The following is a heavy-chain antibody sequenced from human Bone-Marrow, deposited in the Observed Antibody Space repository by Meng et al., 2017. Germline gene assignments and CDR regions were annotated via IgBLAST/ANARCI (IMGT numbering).Heavy chain of an antibody. V-gene: IGHV3-20*04. CDR3: AKEGCTGGSCYSGTDY. CDR2: INWNGATT. D-gene: IGHD2-15*01. CDR1: GFTFSSYA. J-gene: IGHJ4*02. Sequence: GESLKISCAASGFTFSSYAMSWVRQAPGKGLECVSHINWNGATTAYADSVKGRFTISRDNAKNSLYLQMNSLRAEDTAFYYCAKEGCTGGSCYSGTDYWGQGTLVTVSS.